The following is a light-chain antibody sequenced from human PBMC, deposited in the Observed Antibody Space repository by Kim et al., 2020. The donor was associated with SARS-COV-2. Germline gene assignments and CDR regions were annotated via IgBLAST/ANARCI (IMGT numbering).Light chain of an antibody. CDR1: QIVNNRY. Sequence: PGDRATLSCTASQIVNNRYLAWHQQKPGRVPRLLIFGASDRATGTPDRFIGSGSGTDFTLTITRVEPEDFAVYYCQQYGSSPLTFGGGTKV. J-gene: IGKJ4*01. CDR2: GAS. CDR3: QQYGSSPLT. V-gene: IGKV3-20*01.